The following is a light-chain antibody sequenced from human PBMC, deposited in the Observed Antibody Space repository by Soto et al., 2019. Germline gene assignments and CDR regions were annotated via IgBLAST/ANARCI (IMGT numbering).Light chain of an antibody. CDR1: QTISSW. J-gene: IGKJ1*01. CDR3: QQRSNWPPWT. CDR2: DAS. Sequence: TQSPSTLSGSVGDRVTITCRASQTISSWLAWYQQKPGQAPRLLIYDASNRATGIPARFSGSGSGTDFTLTISSLEPEDFAVYYCQQRSNWPPWTFGQGTKVEIK. V-gene: IGKV3-11*01.